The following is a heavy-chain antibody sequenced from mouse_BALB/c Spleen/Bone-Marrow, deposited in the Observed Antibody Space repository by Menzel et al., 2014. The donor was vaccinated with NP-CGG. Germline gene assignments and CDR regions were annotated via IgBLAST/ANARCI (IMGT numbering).Heavy chain of an antibody. Sequence: VQLQQSGPELVKPGASVKTSCKASGYTFTSYVMHWVKQKPGQGLEWIGYINPYNDGTKYNEKFKGMATLTSDRSSSTAYMELSSLTSEDSAVYYCAKGGNYRYDFDYWGQGTTLTVSS. CDR2: INPYNDGT. J-gene: IGHJ2*01. CDR3: AKGGNYRYDFDY. CDR1: GYTFTSYV. D-gene: IGHD2-14*01. V-gene: IGHV1-14*01.